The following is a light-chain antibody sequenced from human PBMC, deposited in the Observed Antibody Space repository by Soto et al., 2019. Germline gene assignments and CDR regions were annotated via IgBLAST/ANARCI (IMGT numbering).Light chain of an antibody. CDR1: RDISNS. CDR3: QQYKSYWT. Sequence: DIQMPQSPPSVSASVGDRLTITFRASRDISNSLAWYQQTPGKAPKLLLRGASSLHRGVPSRFSGSGSGTEFTLTINSLQPDDFATYYCQQYKSYWTFGQGTKVDIK. CDR2: GAS. V-gene: IGKV1-5*01. J-gene: IGKJ1*01.